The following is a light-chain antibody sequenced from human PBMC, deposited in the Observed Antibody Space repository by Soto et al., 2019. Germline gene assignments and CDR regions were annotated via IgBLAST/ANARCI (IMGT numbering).Light chain of an antibody. CDR3: QQALHCPYT. V-gene: IGKV2-28*01. CDR1: QGLRLSNGYNY. J-gene: IGKJ2*01. Sequence: DIAMTQSSPSLPVTPGDSASISCRASQGLRLSNGYNYVDWYLQKPGQSPQLLIYSSSNRASGVPDRFSGSASGTESTLTISRVEAEDVGVYYCQQALHCPYTFGRGTRLEIK. CDR2: SSS.